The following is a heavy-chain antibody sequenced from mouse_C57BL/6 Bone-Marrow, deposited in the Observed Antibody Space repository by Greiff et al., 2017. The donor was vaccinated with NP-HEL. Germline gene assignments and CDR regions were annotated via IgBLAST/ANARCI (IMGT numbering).Heavy chain of an antibody. J-gene: IGHJ3*01. CDR3: ARERNYYGSSPFAY. D-gene: IGHD1-1*01. CDR1: GYTFTSYW. CDR2: IDPSDSYT. V-gene: IGHV1-50*01. Sequence: QVQLQQPGAELVKPGASVKLSCKASGYTFTSYWMQWVKQRPGQGLEWIGEIDPSDSYTNYNQKFKGKATLTVDTSSSTAYMPLSSLTSEDSAVYYCARERNYYGSSPFAYWGQGTLVTVSA.